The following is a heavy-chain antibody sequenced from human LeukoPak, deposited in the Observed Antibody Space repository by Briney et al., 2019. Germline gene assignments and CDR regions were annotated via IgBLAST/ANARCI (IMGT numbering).Heavy chain of an antibody. Sequence: PSETLSLTCTVSGGSISSYYWSWVRQPPGKGLEWIGYVSYSGSTNYNPSLKSRVTISVDTSKNQFSLKLSSVTAADTAVYYCARNYDTFDHWGQGTLVTVSS. CDR3: ARNYDTFDH. D-gene: IGHD3-22*01. V-gene: IGHV4-59*01. CDR2: VSYSGST. CDR1: GGSISSYY. J-gene: IGHJ4*02.